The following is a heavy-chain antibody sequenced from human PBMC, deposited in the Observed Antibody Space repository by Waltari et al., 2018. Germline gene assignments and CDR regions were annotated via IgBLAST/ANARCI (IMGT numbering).Heavy chain of an antibody. CDR2: IWYDGSNK. J-gene: IGHJ4*02. CDR1: GFTFSSYG. D-gene: IGHD5-18*01. Sequence: QVQLVESGGGVVQPGRSLRLSCAASGFTFSSYGMHWVRQAPGKGLEWVAVIWYDGSNKYYADSVKGRFTISRDNSKNTLYLQMNSLRAEDTAVYYCARDHSRYSYGDWFFDYWGQGTLVTVSS. V-gene: IGHV3-33*01. CDR3: ARDHSRYSYGDWFFDY.